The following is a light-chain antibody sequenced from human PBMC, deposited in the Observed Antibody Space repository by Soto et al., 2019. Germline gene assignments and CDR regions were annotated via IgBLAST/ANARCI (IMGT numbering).Light chain of an antibody. J-gene: IGKJ5*01. CDR2: KAS. CDR1: QSISSW. CDR3: QQYYSYPLT. V-gene: IGKV1-5*03. Sequence: DIQMTQSPSTLSASLGDRVTITCRASQSISSWLAWYQQKPGKAPKLLIYKASSLQSGVPSRFSGSGSGTDFTLTISCLQSEDFATYYCQQYYSYPLTFGQGTRLEIK.